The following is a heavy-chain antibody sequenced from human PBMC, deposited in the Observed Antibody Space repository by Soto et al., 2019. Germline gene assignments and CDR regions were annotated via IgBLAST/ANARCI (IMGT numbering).Heavy chain of an antibody. J-gene: IGHJ6*02. CDR2: IWYDGSKR. D-gene: IGHD3-9*01. CDR1: GFSFSLYG. Sequence: PGGSLRLSCAASGFSFSLYGMHWVRQPPGKGLEWVAVIWYDGSKRYYADSVQGRFTISRDNSKSTLYLEMNSLRAEDTALYYCARSPYTTGYHYGTDAWGQGTTVTVSS. V-gene: IGHV3-33*01. CDR3: ARSPYTTGYHYGTDA.